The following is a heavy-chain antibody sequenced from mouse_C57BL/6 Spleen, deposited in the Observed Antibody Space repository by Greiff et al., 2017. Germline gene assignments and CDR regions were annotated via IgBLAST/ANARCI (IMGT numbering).Heavy chain of an antibody. Sequence: EVKLMESGGGLVKPGGSLKLSCAASGFTFSDYGMHWVRQAPEKGLEWVAYISSGSSTIYYADTVKGRFTISRDNAKNTLFLQMTSLRSEDTAMYYCARNGYYHYYAMDYWGQGTSVTVSS. CDR3: ARNGYYHYYAMDY. D-gene: IGHD2-3*01. V-gene: IGHV5-17*01. CDR1: GFTFSDYG. CDR2: ISSGSSTI. J-gene: IGHJ4*01.